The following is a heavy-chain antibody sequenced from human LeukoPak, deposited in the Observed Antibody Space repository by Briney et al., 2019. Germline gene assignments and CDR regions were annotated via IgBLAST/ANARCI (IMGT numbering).Heavy chain of an antibody. D-gene: IGHD3-16*02. J-gene: IGHJ4*02. Sequence: SETLSLTCAVYGGSFSGYYWSWIRQPPGKGLEWIGEINHSGSTNYNPSLKSRVTISVDTSKNQFSLKLSSVTAADTAVYYCARSQYYDYVWGSYRPVYSDYWGQGTLVTVSS. V-gene: IGHV4-34*01. CDR2: INHSGST. CDR1: GGSFSGYY. CDR3: ARSQYYDYVWGSYRPVYSDY.